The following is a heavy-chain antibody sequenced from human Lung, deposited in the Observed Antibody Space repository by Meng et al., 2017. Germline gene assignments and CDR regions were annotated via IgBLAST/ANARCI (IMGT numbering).Heavy chain of an antibody. CDR3: TNDRLNH. Sequence: VQVVESGGGLVPAGGSLRLSCAASGFTFTDHWMHWVRQGPGKGLVWVSRINRDGTKPTYADSVKGRFTISRDNAKNTLYLQMNNLRAEDTAFYYCTNDRLNHWGQGALVTVSS. CDR1: GFTFTDHW. CDR2: INRDGTKP. J-gene: IGHJ1*01. D-gene: IGHD1-1*01. V-gene: IGHV3-74*01.